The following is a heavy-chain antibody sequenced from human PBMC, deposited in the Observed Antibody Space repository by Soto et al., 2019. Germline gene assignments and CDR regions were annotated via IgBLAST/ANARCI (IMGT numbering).Heavy chain of an antibody. J-gene: IGHJ4*01. D-gene: IGHD1-1*01. Sequence: PGGSLSLSCAASGFPFSSYVMSWVRQAPGKGLEWVSGISGSGGSTYYADSVKGRFTISRDNSKNTLDLQMNSLRAEDTAVYYCAKALFNDLDFDYWGHGTLVTVSS. CDR2: ISGSGGST. V-gene: IGHV3-23*01. CDR1: GFPFSSYV. CDR3: AKALFNDLDFDY.